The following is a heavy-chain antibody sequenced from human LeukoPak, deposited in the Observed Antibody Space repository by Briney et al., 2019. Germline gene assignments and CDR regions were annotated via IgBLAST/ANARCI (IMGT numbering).Heavy chain of an antibody. CDR3: ATPAVAGPPFAY. D-gene: IGHD6-19*01. V-gene: IGHV3-30-3*01. Sequence: GRSLRLSCAASGFTFSSYAMHWVRQAPGKGLEWVAVISYDGSNKYYADSVKGRFTISRDNYKNTLYLQMNSLRAEDTAVYYCATPAVAGPPFAYWAQEPLATLSS. J-gene: IGHJ4*02. CDR1: GFTFSSYA. CDR2: ISYDGSNK.